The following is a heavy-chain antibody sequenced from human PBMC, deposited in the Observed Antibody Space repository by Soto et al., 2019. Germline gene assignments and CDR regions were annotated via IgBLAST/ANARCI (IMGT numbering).Heavy chain of an antibody. CDR2: INTANGDT. Sequence: ASVKVSCKASGYTFTTSSMHWVRQAPGQRLEWMGWINTANGDTKYSQNFQGRVTISRDTSAGTAFMGLASLRSEDTAVYYCARDNNWANYWGQGTLVTVSS. CDR3: ARDNNWANY. V-gene: IGHV1-3*04. CDR1: GYTFTTSS. D-gene: IGHD1-1*01. J-gene: IGHJ4*02.